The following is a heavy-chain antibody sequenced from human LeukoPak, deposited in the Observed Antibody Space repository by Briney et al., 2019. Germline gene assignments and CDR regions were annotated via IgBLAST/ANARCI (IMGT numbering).Heavy chain of an antibody. D-gene: IGHD3-3*01. V-gene: IGHV3-7*01. CDR2: IKQDGTEK. J-gene: IGHJ4*02. CDR3: ATAGRPEYDFWSGYSANDY. Sequence: PGESLRLSCAASGFTFTTYWMSWVRQAPGKGLEWVANIKQDGTEKYYVDSVKGRFTISRDNAKNSLYLQMNSLRAEDTAVYYCATAGRPEYDFWSGYSANDYWGQGTLVTVSS. CDR1: GFTFTTYW.